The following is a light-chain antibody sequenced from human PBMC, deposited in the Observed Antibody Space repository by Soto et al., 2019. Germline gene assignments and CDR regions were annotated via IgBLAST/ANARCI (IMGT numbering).Light chain of an antibody. J-gene: IGKJ2*01. V-gene: IGKV3-20*01. Sequence: EIVLTQSPGTLSLSPGRRATLSCSASQSVSSSSLAWYQQKPGQAPRLLIYGASSRATGIPDRFSGSGSGTDFTLTISRLEPEDFAVYYCQQYGSSYMYTFGQGTKVDIK. CDR1: QSVSSSS. CDR2: GAS. CDR3: QQYGSSYMYT.